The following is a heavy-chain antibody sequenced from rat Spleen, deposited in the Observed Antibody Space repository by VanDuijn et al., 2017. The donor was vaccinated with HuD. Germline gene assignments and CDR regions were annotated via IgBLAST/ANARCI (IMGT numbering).Heavy chain of an antibody. J-gene: IGHJ4*01. CDR2: ISSDGFNT. CDR3: TREEYYDGTFMDA. D-gene: IGHD1-12*02. Sequence: EVQLVETGGGLVQPGRSLKLSCVASGFTFSAYWMYWVRQAPGKGLEWVSSISSDGFNTYYPDSVKGRFTISRDNAKSTLYLQMNSLRSEDTATYYCTREEYYDGTFMDAWGQGASVTVSS. V-gene: IGHV5-58*01. CDR1: GFTFSAYW.